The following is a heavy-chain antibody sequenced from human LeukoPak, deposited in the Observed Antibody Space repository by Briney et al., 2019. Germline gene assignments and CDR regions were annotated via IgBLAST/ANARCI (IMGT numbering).Heavy chain of an antibody. V-gene: IGHV3-33*01. CDR3: ARGPVVGAIHDVFDM. D-gene: IGHD1-26*01. Sequence: GGSLRLSCAASGFTFRRNGMNWVRQAPGRGLEWVAVIWYDGSNKYYADSVKGRFTISRDNSKNTLDLQMNSLRAEDTAVYYCARGPVVGAIHDVFDMWGQGTMVIVSS. CDR2: IWYDGSNK. CDR1: GFTFRRNG. J-gene: IGHJ3*02.